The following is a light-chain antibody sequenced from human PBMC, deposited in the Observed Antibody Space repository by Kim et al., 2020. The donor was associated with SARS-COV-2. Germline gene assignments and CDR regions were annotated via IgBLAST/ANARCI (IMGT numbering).Light chain of an antibody. CDR2: VAS. J-gene: IGKJ1*01. CDR3: QKYNSAPPWT. CDR1: QGISNY. V-gene: IGKV1-27*01. Sequence: DIQMTQSPSSLSASVGDRVTITCRASQGISNYLAWYQQKPGKVPKLLISVASTLQSGVPSRFSGSASGTDFTLTISSLQPEDVATYYCQKYNSAPPWTFGQGTKVDIK.